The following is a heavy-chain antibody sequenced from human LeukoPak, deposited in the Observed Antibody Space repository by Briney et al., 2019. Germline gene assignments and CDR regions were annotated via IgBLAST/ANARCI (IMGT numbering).Heavy chain of an antibody. CDR3: AKTLGVYSSSWYYFDY. CDR2: ISGSGGST. J-gene: IGHJ4*02. CDR1: GFTFSSYA. Sequence: GGSLRLSCAASGFTFSSYAMSWVRQAPGKGLEWVSAISGSGGSTYYADSVKGRFTIFRDNSKNTLYLQMNSLRAEDTAVYYCAKTLGVYSSSWYYFDYWGQGTLVTVSS. V-gene: IGHV3-23*01. D-gene: IGHD6-13*01.